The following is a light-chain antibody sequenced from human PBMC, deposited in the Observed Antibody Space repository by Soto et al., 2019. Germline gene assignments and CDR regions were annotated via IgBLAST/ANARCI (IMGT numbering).Light chain of an antibody. CDR3: QQSDSTPPGVT. J-gene: IGKJ3*01. V-gene: IGKV1-39*01. CDR2: DAS. Sequence: DIQMTQSPSSLSASVGDRVTITCRASQSISSYLNWYQQKPGKAPKLLIYDASNLHSGVPSRFSGSGSGTDFTLTISSLQPEDFATYYCQQSDSTPPGVTFGRGTKVDIK. CDR1: QSISSY.